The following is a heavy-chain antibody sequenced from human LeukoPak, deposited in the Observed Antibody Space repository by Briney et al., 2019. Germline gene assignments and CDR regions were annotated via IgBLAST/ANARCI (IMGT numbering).Heavy chain of an antibody. V-gene: IGHV3-23*01. Sequence: GGSLRLSCAASGFTFRNYAVVWVRQAPGKGLEWVSAITGSGSTTYYADSVRGRFTIYRDNSKNTLYLQMNSLRGEDTAVYYCGKDPNGYYVGAFDFQRWGQGTLVTVSS. CDR3: GKDPNGYYVGAFDFQR. CDR1: GFTFRNYA. CDR2: ITGSGSTT. D-gene: IGHD4-17*01. J-gene: IGHJ1*01.